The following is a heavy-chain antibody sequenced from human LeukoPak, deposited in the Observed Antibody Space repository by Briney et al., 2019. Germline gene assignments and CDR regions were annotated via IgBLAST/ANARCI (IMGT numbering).Heavy chain of an antibody. Sequence: GGSLRLSCAASGFTFSSYAMSWVRQAPGKGLEWVSGISWNSGSIGYADSVKGRFTISRDNAKNSLYLQMNSLRAEDTALYYCAKDRYRHYDSKYYFDYWGQGTLVTVSS. CDR1: GFTFSSYA. D-gene: IGHD3-10*01. J-gene: IGHJ4*02. CDR2: ISWNSGSI. CDR3: AKDRYRHYDSKYYFDY. V-gene: IGHV3-9*01.